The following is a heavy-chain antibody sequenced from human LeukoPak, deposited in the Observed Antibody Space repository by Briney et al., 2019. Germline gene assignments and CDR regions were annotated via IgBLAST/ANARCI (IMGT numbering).Heavy chain of an antibody. CDR2: VHYSGYS. CDR3: AREAYNLYLDG. V-gene: IGHV4-59*01. Sequence: PSETLSLTCTVSGGSIGNYYWTWIRQSPGKGLEWIGYVHYSGYSDYNPSLKSRVSISLDTSKIQFSLELMSVTAADTAVYYCAREAYNLYLDGWGLGTLVTVSS. D-gene: IGHD5-24*01. J-gene: IGHJ4*02. CDR1: GGSIGNYY.